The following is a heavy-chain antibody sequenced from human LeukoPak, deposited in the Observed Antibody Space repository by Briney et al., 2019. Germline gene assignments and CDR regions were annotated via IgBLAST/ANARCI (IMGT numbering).Heavy chain of an antibody. J-gene: IGHJ4*02. D-gene: IGHD3-22*01. CDR3: ARGSHDSSGYYYERLFDY. CDR2: INPNSGGT. CDR1: GYTFTGYY. V-gene: IGHV1-2*02. Sequence: EASVKDSCKASGYTFTGYYMHWVRQAPGQGLEWMGWINPNSGGTNYAQKFQGRVTMTRDTSISTAYMELSRLRSDDTAVYYCARGSHDSSGYYYERLFDYWGQGTLVTVSS.